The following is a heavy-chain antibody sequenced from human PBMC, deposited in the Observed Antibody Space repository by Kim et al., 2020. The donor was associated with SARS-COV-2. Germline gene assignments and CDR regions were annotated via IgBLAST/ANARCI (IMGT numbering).Heavy chain of an antibody. CDR2: ISSSSTYT. Sequence: GGSLRLSCAATGFTFSDYYMNWIRQAPGKGLEWVSYISSSSTYTDYADSVKGRFTISRDNAKNSLFLQMNSLRVEDTAVYYCARARGISIFSFDPWGQGTLVTVSS. D-gene: IGHD3-9*01. CDR3: ARARGISIFSFDP. V-gene: IGHV3-11*05. CDR1: GFTFSDYY. J-gene: IGHJ5*02.